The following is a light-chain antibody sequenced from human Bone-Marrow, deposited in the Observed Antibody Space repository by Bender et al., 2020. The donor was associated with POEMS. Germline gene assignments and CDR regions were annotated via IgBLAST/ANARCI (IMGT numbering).Light chain of an antibody. CDR3: SSYSTSSHLV. CDR2: DVS. CDR1: NSDVGDYDY. Sequence: QSALTQPASVSGSPGQSVTISCTGTNSDVGDYDYVSWYQQHPGKPPKLIISDVSNRPSGVSSRFSGSKSGNTASLTISGLRAEDDSDYYCSSYSTSSHLVFGGGTKLTVL. V-gene: IGLV2-14*03. J-gene: IGLJ3*02.